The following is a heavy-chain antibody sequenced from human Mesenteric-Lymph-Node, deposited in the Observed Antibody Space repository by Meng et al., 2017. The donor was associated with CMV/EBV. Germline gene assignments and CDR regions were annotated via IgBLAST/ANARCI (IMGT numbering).Heavy chain of an antibody. V-gene: IGHV3-43*01. D-gene: IGHD2-2*01. CDR2: ISWDGGST. CDR1: GFTFDDYT. Sequence: GGSLRLSCAASGFTFDDYTMHWVRQAPGKGLEWVSLISWDGGSTYYADSVKGRFTISRDNSKNSLYLQMNSLRTEDTALYYCAKEKTPGPQDVVEDAFDIWGQGTTVTVSS. J-gene: IGHJ3*02. CDR3: AKEKTPGPQDVVEDAFDI.